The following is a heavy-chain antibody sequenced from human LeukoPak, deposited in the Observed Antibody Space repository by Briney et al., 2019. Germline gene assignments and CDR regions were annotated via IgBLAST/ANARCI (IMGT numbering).Heavy chain of an antibody. J-gene: IGHJ3*01. V-gene: IGHV3-15*01. CDR3: ARCTASCYANAFDV. D-gene: IGHD2-2*01. Sequence: PGGSLRLSCAASGFTFSNAWMSWVRQAPGKGLEWVGRIKSKTDGGTTDYAAPVKGRFTISRDDSKNTLYLQMNSLKTEDTAVYYCARCTASCYANAFDVWGQGTLLTVSS. CDR2: IKSKTDGGTT. CDR1: GFTFSNAW.